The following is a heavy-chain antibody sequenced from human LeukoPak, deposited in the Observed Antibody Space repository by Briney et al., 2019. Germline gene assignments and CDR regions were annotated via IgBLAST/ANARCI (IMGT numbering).Heavy chain of an antibody. V-gene: IGHV3-9*01. CDR2: ISWNSGSI. J-gene: IGHJ4*02. CDR1: GFTFDDYA. CDR3: AKAYSPYYYDSSGYSSPFDY. Sequence: GRSLRLSCAASGFTFDDYAMHWVRQAPGQGLEWVSGISWNSGSIGYADSVKGRFTISRDNAKNSLYLQMNSLRAEDTALYYCAKAYSPYYYDSSGYSSPFDYWGQGTLVTVSS. D-gene: IGHD3-22*01.